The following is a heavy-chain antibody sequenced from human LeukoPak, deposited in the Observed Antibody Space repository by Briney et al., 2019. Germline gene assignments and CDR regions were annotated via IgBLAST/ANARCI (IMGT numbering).Heavy chain of an antibody. CDR1: GYTFTGYY. CDR3: ARRGLDQYYYSGMDV. V-gene: IGHV1-2*02. CDR2: INPNSGGT. D-gene: IGHD6-19*01. Sequence: ASVKVSCKASGYTFTGYYIHWVRQAPGQGLEWMGWINPNSGGTNYAQKFRGRVTMTRDTSISTAYMELSRLRSDDTAVFYCARRGLDQYYYSGMDVWGQGTTVTVSS. J-gene: IGHJ6*02.